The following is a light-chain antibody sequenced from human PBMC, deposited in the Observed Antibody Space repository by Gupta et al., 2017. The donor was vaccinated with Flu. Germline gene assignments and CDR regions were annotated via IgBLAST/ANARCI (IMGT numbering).Light chain of an antibody. V-gene: IGLV3-21*02. CDR3: PVWDSSRDHLV. CDR2: YES. J-gene: IGLJ3*02. Sequence: SFELTQPPSVSVAPGQTARITCGANLIGTKPLHWYQQKPGQDPVVVVDYESDRPSGISDRCFSYPAGKNATPRIXIXRAGEEXDDYCPVWDSSRDHLVFGGGTKLTVL. CDR1: LIGTKP.